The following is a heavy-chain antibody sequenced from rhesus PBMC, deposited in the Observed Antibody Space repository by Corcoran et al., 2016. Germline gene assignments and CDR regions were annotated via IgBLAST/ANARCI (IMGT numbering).Heavy chain of an antibody. V-gene: IGHV4S11*01. Sequence: QVQLQESGPGLVKPLETLSLTCAVSGGSISSNYWSWIRQRPGKGLEWFGIIYGSGSSTNSNPALKSRVTLSGDTSKNQFSLKLSSVTAADTAVYYCARGYSSGWTVMGYWGQGVLVTVSS. CDR1: GGSISSNY. J-gene: IGHJ4*01. CDR2: IYGSGSST. D-gene: IGHD6-31*01. CDR3: ARGYSSGWTVMGY.